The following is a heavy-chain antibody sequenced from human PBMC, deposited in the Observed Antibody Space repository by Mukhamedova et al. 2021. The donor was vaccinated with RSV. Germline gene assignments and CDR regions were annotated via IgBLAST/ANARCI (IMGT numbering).Heavy chain of an antibody. CDR2: ANPKSGDT. J-gene: IGHJ4*02. V-gene: IGHV1-2*02. D-gene: IGHD1-7*01. CDR3: ARRVRWTYHFDY. Sequence: EWLGRANPKSGDTVYAQNFQGRITMTRDTSINTAYMDLSGLTSDDTALYYCARRVRWTYHFDYWGQGTLVTGSA.